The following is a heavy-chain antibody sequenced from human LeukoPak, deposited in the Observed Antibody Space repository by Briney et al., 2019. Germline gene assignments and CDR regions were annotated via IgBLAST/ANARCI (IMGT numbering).Heavy chain of an antibody. CDR3: AREGIVVLPYYFDY. CDR2: IYSGGST. CDR1: GFTVSSNY. J-gene: IGHJ4*02. D-gene: IGHD3-10*01. V-gene: IGHV3-53*01. Sequence: GGSLRLSCAASGFTVSSNYMSWVRQAPGKGLEWVSVIYSGGSTYYADSVKGRFTISRDNSKNTLYLQMNSLRAEDTAVYYCAREGIVVLPYYFDYWGQGSLVTVSS.